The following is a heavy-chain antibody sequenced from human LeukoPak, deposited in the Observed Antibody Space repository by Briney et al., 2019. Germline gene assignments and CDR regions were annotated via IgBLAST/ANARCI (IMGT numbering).Heavy chain of an antibody. Sequence: SETLSLTCTVSGGSISSYYWSWIRQPPGKGLEWIGYIYYSGSTNYNPSLKSRVTISVDTSKNQFSLKLSSVTAADTAVYYCARDSVPRRRPPEDYRMDVWGQGTTVTVSS. CDR2: IYYSGST. D-gene: IGHD6-6*01. CDR3: ARDSVPRRRPPEDYRMDV. V-gene: IGHV4-59*01. CDR1: GGSISSYY. J-gene: IGHJ6*02.